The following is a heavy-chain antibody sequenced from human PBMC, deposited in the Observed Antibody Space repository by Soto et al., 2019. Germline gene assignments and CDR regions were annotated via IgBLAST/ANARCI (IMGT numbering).Heavy chain of an antibody. V-gene: IGHV3-33*01. Sequence: QVQLVQSGGGVVQHGRSLRLPCAASGFDFSKFGFQWVRQAPGKGLEWVAVIWADGTTKYYAESVKGRFTIARDNSRNTLYLQMNGLRAEDTAVYFCARERVDDDVYDSFVYWGQGALVTVSS. CDR1: GFDFSKFG. CDR2: IWADGTTK. CDR3: ARERVDDDVYDSFVY. D-gene: IGHD3-16*01. J-gene: IGHJ4*02.